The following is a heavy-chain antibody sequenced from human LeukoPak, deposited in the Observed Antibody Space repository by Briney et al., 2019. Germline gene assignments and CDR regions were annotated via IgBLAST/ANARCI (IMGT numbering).Heavy chain of an antibody. CDR2: IYYSGST. J-gene: IGHJ4*02. V-gene: IGHV4-59*01. CDR3: ASGSGYYFDY. Sequence: SETLSLTCTVSGGSISSYYWSWIRQPPGKGLEWIGYIYYSGSTNYNPSLKSRVTISVDTSKNQFSLKLSSVTAADTAVYYCASGSGYYFDYWGQGTLVTVSS. D-gene: IGHD3-10*01. CDR1: GGSISSYY.